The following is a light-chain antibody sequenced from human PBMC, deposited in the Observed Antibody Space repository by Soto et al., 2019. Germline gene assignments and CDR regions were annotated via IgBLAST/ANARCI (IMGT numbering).Light chain of an antibody. CDR2: EVT. Sequence: QSVPTQPASVSGSPGHSITISCTGTSSDVGGYNFVSWYQQKPGKAPKLLIYEVTHRPSGISDRFSGSKSGNMASLTISGLQDEDEASYYCCTYAGSNNVVFGGGTKLTVL. J-gene: IGLJ2*01. CDR3: CTYAGSNNVV. V-gene: IGLV2-14*01. CDR1: SSDVGGYNF.